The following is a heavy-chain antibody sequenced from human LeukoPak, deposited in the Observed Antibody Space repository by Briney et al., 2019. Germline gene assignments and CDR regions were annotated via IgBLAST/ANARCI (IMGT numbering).Heavy chain of an antibody. J-gene: IGHJ6*03. D-gene: IGHD4-17*01. V-gene: IGHV4-4*09. Sequence: SETLSLTCTASGASISTYYWSWIRQPPGEGLEWIAYIAPSGGAVYNPTLNSRLTVSVDTSKNQFSLKLNSVTAADTAVYYCARHVATTVTRGYSCHPMDVWGKGATVSVSS. CDR2: IAPSGGA. CDR1: GASISTYY. CDR3: ARHVATTVTRGYSCHPMDV.